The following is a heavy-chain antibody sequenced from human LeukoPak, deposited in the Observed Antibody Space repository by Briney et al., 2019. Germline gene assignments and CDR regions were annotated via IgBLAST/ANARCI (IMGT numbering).Heavy chain of an antibody. CDR2: ISSSGSTI. V-gene: IGHV3-11*01. J-gene: IGHJ4*02. CDR3: ARGSYDFWSGYYPNDY. CDR1: GFTFSDYY. D-gene: IGHD3-3*01. Sequence: PGGSLRLSCADSGFTFSDYYMSWIRQAPGKGLEWVSYISSSGSTIYYADSVKGRFTISRDNAKNSLYLQMNSLRAEDTAVYYCARGSYDFWSGYYPNDYWGQGTLVTVSS.